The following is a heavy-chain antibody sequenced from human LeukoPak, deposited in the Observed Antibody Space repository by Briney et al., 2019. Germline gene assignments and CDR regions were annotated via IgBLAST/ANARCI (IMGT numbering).Heavy chain of an antibody. CDR3: AKDRLAYSYAQPFDY. Sequence: GGSLRLSCAASGFTFISYGMSWVRQAPGKGLEWVSGITGSGGSTYYADSVKGRFTISRDNSKNTLYLQMNSLRAEDTAVYYCAKDRLAYSYAQPFDYWGQGTLVTVSS. CDR1: GFTFISYG. CDR2: ITGSGGST. D-gene: IGHD3-16*01. V-gene: IGHV3-23*01. J-gene: IGHJ4*02.